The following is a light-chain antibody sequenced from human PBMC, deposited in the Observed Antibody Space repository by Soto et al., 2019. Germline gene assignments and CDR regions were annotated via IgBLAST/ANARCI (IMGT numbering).Light chain of an antibody. CDR2: AAS. Sequence: DIQMTQSPSSLSASVGDRVTITCRAGQDSNIYLAWYQQKPGKVPKLLISAASTLQAGVASRFSGSGSGTDCTLTISSLQPEDVATYYCQKYDGAPLTFGGGIKVEIK. CDR1: QDSNIY. J-gene: IGKJ4*01. V-gene: IGKV1-27*01. CDR3: QKYDGAPLT.